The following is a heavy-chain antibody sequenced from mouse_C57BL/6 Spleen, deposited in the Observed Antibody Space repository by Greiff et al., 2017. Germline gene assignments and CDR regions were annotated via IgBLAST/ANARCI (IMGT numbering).Heavy chain of an antibody. CDR3: AYNWDGYFDV. Sequence: QVTLKVSGPGILQSSQTLSLTCSFSGFSLSTSGMGVSWIRQPSGKGLEWLAYIYWDDDKRYNPSLKSRLTISKDTSRNQVFLKITSVDTADTATYYCAYNWDGYFDVWGTGTTVTVSS. CDR1: GFSLSTSGMG. D-gene: IGHD4-1*01. CDR2: IYWDDDK. J-gene: IGHJ1*03. V-gene: IGHV8-12*01.